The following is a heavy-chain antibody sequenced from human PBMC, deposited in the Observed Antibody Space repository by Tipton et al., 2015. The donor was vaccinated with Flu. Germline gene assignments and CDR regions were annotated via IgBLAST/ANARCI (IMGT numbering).Heavy chain of an antibody. CDR2: IYPGDSEI. J-gene: IGHJ3*02. Sequence: QLVQSGAEMKKPGKSLRISCQGSGYTFTDYWIGWVRQMPGKGLEWMGIIYPGDSEIKYSPSFQGQVTISADKSINTAYLQWSSLQASDSAVYYCARSHFNGWSTAFDIWGQGTKVTVSS. CDR3: ARSHFNGWSTAFDI. D-gene: IGHD6-19*01. CDR1: GYTFTDYW. V-gene: IGHV5-51*01.